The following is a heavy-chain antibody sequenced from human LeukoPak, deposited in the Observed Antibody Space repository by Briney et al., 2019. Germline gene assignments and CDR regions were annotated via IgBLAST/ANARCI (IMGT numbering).Heavy chain of an antibody. CDR3: TRRVDAACWYDP. D-gene: IGHD2-8*01. V-gene: IGHV3-74*01. CDR1: GFTFSSYW. CDR2: INGDGTTI. J-gene: IGHJ5*02. Sequence: PGGSLRLSCAASGFTFSSYWMHWVRQAPGEGLVWVSRINGDGTTISYAGSVKGRFTISRDNAKNTLYLQMNSLRAEDTAIYYCTRRVDAACWYDPWGQGTLVTVSS.